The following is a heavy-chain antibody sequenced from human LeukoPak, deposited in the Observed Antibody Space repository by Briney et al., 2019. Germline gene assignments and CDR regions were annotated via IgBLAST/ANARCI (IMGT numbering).Heavy chain of an antibody. D-gene: IGHD3-16*01. CDR3: AKGRGSSTYTFDY. Sequence: PGGSLRLSCAASGFTFSSYGMHWVRQAPGKGLEWVAFIRYDGSNKYYADSVKGRFTISRDNSKNTVDLQMNSLRVEDTAVYYCAKGRGSSTYTFDYWGQGTLVTGSS. V-gene: IGHV3-30*02. J-gene: IGHJ4*02. CDR2: IRYDGSNK. CDR1: GFTFSSYG.